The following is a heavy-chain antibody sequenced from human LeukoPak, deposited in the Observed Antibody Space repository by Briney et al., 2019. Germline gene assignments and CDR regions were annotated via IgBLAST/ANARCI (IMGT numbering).Heavy chain of an antibody. D-gene: IGHD2-21*01. J-gene: IGHJ5*02. Sequence: ASVKVSCKASGYSFTYYYMHWVRQAPGQGLEGMGWIKPNSGVTSSARKVQGRVTMTRDTSIATVYMEVSWLTSDDTAIYYCARADRLHGGPYLIGPWGQGTLVTVSS. V-gene: IGHV1-2*02. CDR3: ARADRLHGGPYLIGP. CDR2: IKPNSGVT. CDR1: GYSFTYYY.